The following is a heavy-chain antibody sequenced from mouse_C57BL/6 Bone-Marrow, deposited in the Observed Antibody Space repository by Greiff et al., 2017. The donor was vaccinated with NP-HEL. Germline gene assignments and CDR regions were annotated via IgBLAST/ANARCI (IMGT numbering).Heavy chain of an antibody. CDR2: IDPSDSYT. J-gene: IGHJ2*01. CDR1: SYTFTSYW. V-gene: IGHV1-69*01. Sequence: QVQLQQPGAELVMPGASVKLSCKASSYTFTSYWMHWVKQRPGQGLEWIGEIDPSDSYTNYNQKFKGKSTLTVDKSSSTAYMQLSSLTSEDSAVYYCASEGYSNYEYWGQGTTLTVSS. D-gene: IGHD2-5*01. CDR3: ASEGYSNYEY.